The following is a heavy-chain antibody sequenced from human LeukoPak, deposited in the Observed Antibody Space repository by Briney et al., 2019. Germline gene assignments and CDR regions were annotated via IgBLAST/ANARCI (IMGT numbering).Heavy chain of an antibody. J-gene: IGHJ4*02. Sequence: GASVKVSCKASGGTFSSYAISWVRQAPGQGLEWMGWINPNSGGTNYAQKFQGRVTMTRDTSISTAYMELSRLRSDDTAVYYCARAVGGYYDSSGFVDYWGQGTLVTVSS. CDR1: GGTFSSYA. CDR2: INPNSGGT. D-gene: IGHD3-22*01. CDR3: ARAVGGYYDSSGFVDY. V-gene: IGHV1-2*02.